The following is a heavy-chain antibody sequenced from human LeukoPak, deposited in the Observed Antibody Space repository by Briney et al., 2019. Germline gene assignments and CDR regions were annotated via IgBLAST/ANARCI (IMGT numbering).Heavy chain of an antibody. V-gene: IGHV4-39*01. J-gene: IGHJ4*02. CDR3: VNDSDGGYRDFDF. CDR2: IFRSAYA. CDR1: GVSITASNFH. Sequence: SETLSLTCTVSGVSITASNFHWGWMRQPPGKGREWIGYIFRSAYASYNLSLQMRVSIFVDTSKNQVSLKLNSVTAADTAVYHCVNDSDGGYRDFDFWGQGTLVTVSS. D-gene: IGHD4-23*01.